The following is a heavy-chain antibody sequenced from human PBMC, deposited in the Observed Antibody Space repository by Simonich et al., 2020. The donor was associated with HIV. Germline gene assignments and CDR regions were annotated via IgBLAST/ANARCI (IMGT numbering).Heavy chain of an antibody. J-gene: IGHJ4*02. D-gene: IGHD3-16*01. CDR3: ASGGSVSSVWADDY. CDR1: GFTFSSYA. Sequence: QVQLVESGGGVVQPGRSLRLSCAASGFTFSSYAMHCVPQAPGKGLEGVAVITYDGSNKYYADSVKGRFTISRDNSKNTLYLQMNSLRAEDTAVYYCASGGSVSSVWADDYWGQGTLVTVSS. CDR2: ITYDGSNK. V-gene: IGHV3-30*07.